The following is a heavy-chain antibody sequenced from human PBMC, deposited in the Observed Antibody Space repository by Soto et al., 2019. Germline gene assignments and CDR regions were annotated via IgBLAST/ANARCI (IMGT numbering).Heavy chain of an antibody. V-gene: IGHV3-23*01. CDR2: ISGSGGST. D-gene: IGHD4-4*01. J-gene: IGHJ4*02. CDR3: AKDRGDDLKARLSNYHTD. Sequence: GGSLRLSCAASGFTFSSYAMSWVRQAPGKGLEWVSAISGSGGSTYYADSVKGRFTISRDNSKNTLYLQMNSLRAEDTAVYYCAKDRGDDLKARLSNYHTDWGRGTLVTVSS. CDR1: GFTFSSYA.